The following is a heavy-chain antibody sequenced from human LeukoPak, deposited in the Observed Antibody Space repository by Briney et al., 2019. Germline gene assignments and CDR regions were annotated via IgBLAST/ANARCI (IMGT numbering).Heavy chain of an antibody. CDR2: IKYDGSEK. Sequence: GGSLRLSCAASGFTFSTYWMSWIRQAPGKGLEWVANIKYDGSEKYYVDSVKGRFTVSRDNAKNSPYLQMNSLRAEDRAVYYCAREEWWFDYWGQGTLVTVSS. CDR3: AREEWWFDY. J-gene: IGHJ4*02. V-gene: IGHV3-7*01. D-gene: IGHD2-15*01. CDR1: GFTFSTYW.